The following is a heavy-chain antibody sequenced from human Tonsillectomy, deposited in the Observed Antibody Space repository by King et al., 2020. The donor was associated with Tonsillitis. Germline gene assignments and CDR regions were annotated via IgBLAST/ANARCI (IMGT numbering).Heavy chain of an antibody. CDR2: ISWNSGNI. CDR1: GFSFDDSA. CDR3: AKDMGPGIADAGTRNYYYGMDV. D-gene: IGHD6-13*01. Sequence: VQLVESGGGLVQPGRSLRLSCAASGFSFDDSAMHWVRQGPGKGLEWVSGISWNSGNIAYADSVKGRFTISRDSAKNSLYLQMNSLRVEDTALYYCAKDMGPGIADAGTRNYYYGMDVWGQGTTVTVSS. J-gene: IGHJ6*02. V-gene: IGHV3-9*01.